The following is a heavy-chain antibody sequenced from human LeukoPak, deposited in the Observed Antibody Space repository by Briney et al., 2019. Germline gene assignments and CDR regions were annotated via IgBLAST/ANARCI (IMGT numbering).Heavy chain of an antibody. D-gene: IGHD2-2*02. CDR2: IITIFGSA. J-gene: IGHJ5*02. CDR1: GGTFSSYA. V-gene: IGHV1-69*13. Sequence: ASVKVSCTASGGTFSSYAISWVRQAPGQGLEWMGGIITIFGSANYAQKFQGRVTITADESTSTAYMELSSLRSEDTAVYYCASGPSKDIVVVPAAIYNWFDPWGQGTLVTVSS. CDR3: ASGPSKDIVVVPAAIYNWFDP.